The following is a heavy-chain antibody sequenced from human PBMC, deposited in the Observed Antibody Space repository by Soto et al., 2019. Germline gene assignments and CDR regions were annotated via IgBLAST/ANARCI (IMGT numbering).Heavy chain of an antibody. Sequence: QLVQSGAEVKKPGASVRVSCKTSGPTFIAYYIHWVRQAPGQGLEWMGWIDPKSGGTTDEQKCLGRVTMARDTAINTADMDLNRLTSDDTAVYYSARGAVDVPEWGQGTLITVSS. CDR3: ARGAVDVPE. D-gene: IGHD5-12*01. CDR2: IDPKSGGT. CDR1: GPTFIAYY. J-gene: IGHJ4*02. V-gene: IGHV1-2*02.